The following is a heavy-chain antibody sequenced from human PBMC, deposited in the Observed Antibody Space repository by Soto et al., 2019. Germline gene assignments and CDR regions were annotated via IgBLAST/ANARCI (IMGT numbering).Heavy chain of an antibody. CDR3: ARELSSLDTAMVSPFDY. CDR1: GYTFTSYA. Sequence: ASVKVSCKASGYTFTSYAMHWVRQAPGQSLEWMGWINAGNGNTKYSQKFQGRVTITRDTSASTAYMELSSLRSEDTAVYYCARELSSLDTAMVSPFDYWGQGTLVTVSS. V-gene: IGHV1-3*01. J-gene: IGHJ4*02. D-gene: IGHD5-18*01. CDR2: INAGNGNT.